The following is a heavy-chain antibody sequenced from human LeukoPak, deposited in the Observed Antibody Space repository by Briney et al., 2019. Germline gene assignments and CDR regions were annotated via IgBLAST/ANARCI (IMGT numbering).Heavy chain of an antibody. Sequence: SETLSLTCTVSGGSISSYYWSWIRQPTGKGLEWIGYIYYSGSTNYNPSLKSRVTISVDTSKNQFSLKLSSVTAADTAVYYCASLTTVTTIVWGQGTLVTVSS. CDR2: IYYSGST. D-gene: IGHD4-17*01. CDR3: ASLTTVTTIV. J-gene: IGHJ4*02. CDR1: GGSISSYY. V-gene: IGHV4-59*01.